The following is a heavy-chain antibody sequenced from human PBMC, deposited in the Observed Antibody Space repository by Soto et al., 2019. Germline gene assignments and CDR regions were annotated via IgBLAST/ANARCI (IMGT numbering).Heavy chain of an antibody. J-gene: IGHJ4*02. Sequence: PGGSLRLSCTASGFTFTKFYMSWVRQAPGKGLEWVAIIKPDGSEKGYMNSVKGRFTISRDNTRNSLYLQMSSLTPVDTAVYFCASPSIAEGPDYWGQGTVVTVSS. D-gene: IGHD6-6*01. V-gene: IGHV3-7*03. CDR2: IKPDGSEK. CDR1: GFTFTKFY. CDR3: ASPSIAEGPDY.